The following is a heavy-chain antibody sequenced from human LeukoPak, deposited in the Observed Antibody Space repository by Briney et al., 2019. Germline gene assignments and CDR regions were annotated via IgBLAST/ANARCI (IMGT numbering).Heavy chain of an antibody. J-gene: IGHJ4*02. D-gene: IGHD3-22*01. Sequence: ASVKVSCKASGYTFTSNYIHWVRQAPGQGLEWMGIINPSGGSTSYAQKFQGRVTMTRDTSTSTVYMELSSPRSEDTAVYYCARGTYYYDSSGYYYGYYFDYWGQGTLVTVSS. V-gene: IGHV1-46*01. CDR2: INPSGGST. CDR3: ARGTYYYDSSGYYYGYYFDY. CDR1: GYTFTSNY.